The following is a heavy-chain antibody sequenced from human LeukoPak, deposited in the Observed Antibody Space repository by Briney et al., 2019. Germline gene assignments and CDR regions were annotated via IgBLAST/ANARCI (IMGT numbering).Heavy chain of an antibody. CDR3: ARRVPGYCSSTSCYPSPFDY. V-gene: IGHV3-21*01. D-gene: IGHD2-2*01. CDR2: ISSSSSYI. J-gene: IGHJ4*02. CDR1: GFTFSSYS. Sequence: PGGSLRLSCAASGFTFSSYSMNWVRQAPGKGLEWVSSISSSSSYIYYADSVKGRFTISRDNAKNSLYLQMNSLRAEDTAVYYCARRVPGYCSSTSCYPSPFDYWGQGTLVTVSS.